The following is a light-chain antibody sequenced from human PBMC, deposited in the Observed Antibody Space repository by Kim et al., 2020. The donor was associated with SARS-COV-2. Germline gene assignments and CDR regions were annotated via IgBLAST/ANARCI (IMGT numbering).Light chain of an antibody. V-gene: IGLV3-25*03. Sequence: SQGQTARSTCSGDALPKQYAYWYQQKPGQAPVLVIYKDSERPSGIPERFSGSSSGTKVTLTISGVQAEDEADYYCQSADSSGTSWVFGGGTQLTVL. J-gene: IGLJ3*02. CDR2: KDS. CDR1: ALPKQY. CDR3: QSADSSGTSWV.